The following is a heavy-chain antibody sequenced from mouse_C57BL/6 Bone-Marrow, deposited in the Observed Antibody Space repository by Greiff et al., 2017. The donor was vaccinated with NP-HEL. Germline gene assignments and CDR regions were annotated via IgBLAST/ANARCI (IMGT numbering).Heavy chain of an antibody. D-gene: IGHD2-14*01. V-gene: IGHV5-9*01. CDR2: ISGGGGNT. Sequence: EVQRVESGGGLVKPGGSLKLSCAASGFTFSSYTMSWVRQTPEKRLEWVATISGGGGNTYYPDSVKGRFTISRDNAKNTLYLQMSSLRSEDTALYYCARGVPPLAYWGQGTLVTVSA. J-gene: IGHJ3*01. CDR3: ARGVPPLAY. CDR1: GFTFSSYT.